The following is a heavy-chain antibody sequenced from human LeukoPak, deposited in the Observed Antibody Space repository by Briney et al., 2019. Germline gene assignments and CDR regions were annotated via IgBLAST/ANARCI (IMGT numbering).Heavy chain of an antibody. CDR1: GFTFDDYA. Sequence: PGGSLRLSCAASGFTFDDYAMHWVRQAPGKGLEWVSGISWNSGNIGYADSVKGRFTISRDNAKNSLYLQMNSLRAEDTALYYCAKDTAPDPYQLLNFFDYWGQGTLVTVSS. D-gene: IGHD2-2*01. CDR2: ISWNSGNI. CDR3: AKDTAPDPYQLLNFFDY. J-gene: IGHJ4*02. V-gene: IGHV3-9*01.